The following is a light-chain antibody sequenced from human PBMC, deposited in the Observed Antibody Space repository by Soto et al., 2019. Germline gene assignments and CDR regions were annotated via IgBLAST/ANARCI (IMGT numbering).Light chain of an antibody. J-gene: IGKJ1*01. CDR1: QSLSSH. V-gene: IGKV3-11*01. CDR3: QPRSNWPWT. Sequence: EIEVTQSPARLSVSAGGGATVSCRASQSLSSHLAWYQHKPGQARRLLFYDASTRATGIPARFSGSGSGTAFTLTISSLEPEDFAVYYCQPRSNWPWTFGPGTKVDIK. CDR2: DAS.